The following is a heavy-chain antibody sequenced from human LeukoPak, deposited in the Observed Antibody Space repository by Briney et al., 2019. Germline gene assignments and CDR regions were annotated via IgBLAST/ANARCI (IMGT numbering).Heavy chain of an antibody. J-gene: IGHJ4*02. CDR3: ARGRLDYGGKGDIDY. Sequence: SETLSLTCAVYGGSFSGYYWSWIRQPPGKGLEWIGEINHSGSTNYNPSLKSRVTISVDTSKNQFSLKLSSVTTADTAVYYCARGRLDYGGKGDIDYWGQGTLVTVSS. D-gene: IGHD4-23*01. CDR2: INHSGST. V-gene: IGHV4-34*01. CDR1: GGSFSGYY.